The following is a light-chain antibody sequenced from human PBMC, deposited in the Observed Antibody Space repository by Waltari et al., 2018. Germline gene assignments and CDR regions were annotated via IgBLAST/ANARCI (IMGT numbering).Light chain of an antibody. CDR1: TTDLDNHNH. Sequence: QSALTQPAPVSRSPGQSITISSPGSTTDLDNHNHVPWYQQHPGKAPNLIIYDVNNRPSGVSSRFSGSKSGNTASLTIPGLQTDDEADYYCISYSSASTGNVALGGGTKLTVL. V-gene: IGLV2-14*03. CDR2: DVN. CDR3: ISYSSASTGNVA. J-gene: IGLJ2*01.